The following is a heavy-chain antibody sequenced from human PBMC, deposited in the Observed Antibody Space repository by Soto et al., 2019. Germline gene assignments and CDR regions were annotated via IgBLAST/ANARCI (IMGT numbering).Heavy chain of an antibody. V-gene: IGHV3-30-3*01. D-gene: IGHD3-22*01. J-gene: IGHJ4*02. Sequence: GGSLRLSCAASGFTFSSYAMHWVRQAPGKGLEWVAVISYDGSNKYYADSVKGRFTISRDNSKNTLYLQMNSLRAEDTAVYYCARDRPAYYYDSSGYLLGYWGQGTLVTVSS. CDR3: ARDRPAYYYDSSGYLLGY. CDR1: GFTFSSYA. CDR2: ISYDGSNK.